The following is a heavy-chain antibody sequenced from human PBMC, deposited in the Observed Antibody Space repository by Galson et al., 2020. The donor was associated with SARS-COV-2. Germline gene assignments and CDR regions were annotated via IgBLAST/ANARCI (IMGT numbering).Heavy chain of an antibody. CDR3: ARAAWDVVVVSAARGMDV. CDR2: IYHSGTT. D-gene: IGHD2-2*01. J-gene: IGHJ6*02. Sequence: SETLSLTCSVSGYSISNGYYWGWIRQSLGKGLEWIGSIYHSGTTYYNPSLKSRVTISVDTSKNQFSLKVTSVTAADTAVYYCARAAWDVVVVSAARGMDVWGQGTTVTVSS. V-gene: IGHV4-38-2*02. CDR1: GYSISNGYY.